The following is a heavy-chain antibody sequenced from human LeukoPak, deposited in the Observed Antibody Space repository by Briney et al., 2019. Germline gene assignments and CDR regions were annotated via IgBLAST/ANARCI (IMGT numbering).Heavy chain of an antibody. D-gene: IGHD3-10*01. CDR3: AKDLGYYGSGSYLGSIFDY. J-gene: IGHJ4*02. CDR1: GFTFSSYG. Sequence: GGSLRLSCAASGFTFSSYGMHWVRQAPGKGLEWVAVISYDGSNKYYADSVKGRLTISRDNSKNTLCLQMNSLRAEDTAVYYCAKDLGYYGSGSYLGSIFDYWGQGTLVTVPS. CDR2: ISYDGSNK. V-gene: IGHV3-30*18.